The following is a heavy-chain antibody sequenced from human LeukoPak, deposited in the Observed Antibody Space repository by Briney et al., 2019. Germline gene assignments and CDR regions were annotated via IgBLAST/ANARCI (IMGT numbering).Heavy chain of an antibody. Sequence: PGGSLRLSWAGSGFSFSSYGMHWVRQAAGKGLEWMAFIRSDGSNKYYADSVKGRFTISRDNSKNTLYLQMNSLRAEDTAVYCCARILDSAWGELGYWGQGTLVTVSS. CDR2: IRSDGSNK. CDR3: ARILDSAWGELGY. CDR1: GFSFSSYG. J-gene: IGHJ4*02. D-gene: IGHD6-19*01. V-gene: IGHV3-30*02.